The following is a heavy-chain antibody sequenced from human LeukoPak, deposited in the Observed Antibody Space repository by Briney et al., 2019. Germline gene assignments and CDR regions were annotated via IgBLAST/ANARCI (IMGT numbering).Heavy chain of an antibody. CDR2: IYYSGST. Sequence: SETLSLTCTVSGGSISSSSYYWGWIRQPPGKGLEWIGSIYYSGSTYYNPSLKSRVTVSVDTSKNQFSLKLSSVTAADTAVYYCARAEGLFRNYYYYYGMDVWGQGTTVTVSS. V-gene: IGHV4-39*07. CDR3: ARAEGLFRNYYYYYGMDV. CDR1: GGSISSSSYY. J-gene: IGHJ6*02. D-gene: IGHD1-14*01.